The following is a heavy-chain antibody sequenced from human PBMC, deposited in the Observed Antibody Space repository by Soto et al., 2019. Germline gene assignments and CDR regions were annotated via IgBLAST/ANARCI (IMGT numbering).Heavy chain of an antibody. CDR1: GFSFSSYA. CDR2: ISFDGSET. CDR3: ARDYADFSGCIDP. D-gene: IGHD4-17*01. Sequence: QVQLVESGGGVVQPGRSLRLSCAASGFSFSSYAMHWVRQAPGKGLQWVAVISFDGSETYYADSVKGRFTISRDNSKNTLFLQMNSLRPDDTAVYYCARDYADFSGCIDPWGQGTLVTVAS. V-gene: IGHV3-30-3*01. J-gene: IGHJ5*02.